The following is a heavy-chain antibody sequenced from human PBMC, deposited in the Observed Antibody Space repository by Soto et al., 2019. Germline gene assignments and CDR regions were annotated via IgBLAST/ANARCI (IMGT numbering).Heavy chain of an antibody. Sequence: QVQLVQSGAEVKKPGASVKVSCKASGYAFSGFVIIWVRQAPGQGLEWMGWISPYDGSTIYAQNLQDRVTMTADTSTSTAYMELRSLRSDDTAVFYCARGGTYSSWGTTDYWGQGTLVTVSS. CDR2: ISPYDGST. CDR1: GYAFSGFV. CDR3: ARGGTYSSWGTTDY. D-gene: IGHD6-6*01. J-gene: IGHJ4*02. V-gene: IGHV1-18*01.